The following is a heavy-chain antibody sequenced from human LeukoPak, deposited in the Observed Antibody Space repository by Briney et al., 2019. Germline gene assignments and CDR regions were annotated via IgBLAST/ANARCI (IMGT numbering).Heavy chain of an antibody. Sequence: APVKVSCKASGYTFTGYYMHWVRQATGQGLEWMGWMNPNSGNTGYAQKFQGRVTMTRNTSISTAYMELSSLRSEDTAVYYCARVGYYYDSSGYYYYFDYWGQGTLVTVSS. D-gene: IGHD3-22*01. V-gene: IGHV1-8*02. CDR2: MNPNSGNT. J-gene: IGHJ4*02. CDR3: ARVGYYYDSSGYYYYFDY. CDR1: GYTFTGYY.